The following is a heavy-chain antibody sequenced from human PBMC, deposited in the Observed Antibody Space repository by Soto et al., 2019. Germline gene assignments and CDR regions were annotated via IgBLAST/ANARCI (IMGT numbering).Heavy chain of an antibody. CDR3: AKPERYASGMDV. CDR1: GFNFKNYA. CDR2: ISARGDST. J-gene: IGHJ6*02. V-gene: IGHV3-23*01. Sequence: EVQLLESGGGLVQPGGSLRLSCAASGFNFKNYAMNWVRQAPGKGLEWASGISARGDSTYYADSVRGRFTISRDNSNTTVFLRMSGLSVVDTAIYYCAKPERYASGMDVWGQGTTVTVSS. D-gene: IGHD2-2*01.